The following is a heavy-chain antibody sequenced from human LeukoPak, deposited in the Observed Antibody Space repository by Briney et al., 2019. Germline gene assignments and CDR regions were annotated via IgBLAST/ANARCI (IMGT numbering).Heavy chain of an antibody. CDR3: ARQTAMGRSGDY. V-gene: IGHV5-51*01. J-gene: IGHJ4*02. D-gene: IGHD5-18*01. CDR2: IYPGDSGA. CDR1: GYSFTYYY. Sequence: GESLQISCKGSGYSFTYYYIDWVRRMPGKGLEWMGIIYPGDSGARYSPSFQGQVTISVDKSINTTYLQWSSLKASDTAMYYCARQTAMGRSGDYWGQGTLVTVSS.